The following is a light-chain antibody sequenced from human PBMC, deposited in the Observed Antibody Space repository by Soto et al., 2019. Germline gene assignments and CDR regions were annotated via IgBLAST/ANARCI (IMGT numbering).Light chain of an antibody. J-gene: IGKJ5*01. V-gene: IGKV1-5*01. CDR1: QSITIW. Sequence: DIQMTQSPSTLSASAGDRVTITCRASQSITIWLAWYQQKPGKAPKLLIYDASTLKSGVPSRFSGSGSGTEFTLTISSLQPDDVATYYCQQFHSFPITFGHGTRLEIK. CDR3: QQFHSFPIT. CDR2: DAS.